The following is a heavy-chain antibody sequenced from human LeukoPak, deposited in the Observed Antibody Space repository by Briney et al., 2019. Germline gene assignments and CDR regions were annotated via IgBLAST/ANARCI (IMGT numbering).Heavy chain of an antibody. Sequence: PGGSLRLSCAASGFTFSSYGMHWVRQAPGKGLEWVAVISYDGSNKYYADSVKGRFTISRDNSKNTLYLQMNSLRAEDTAVYYCAKPYYDSSGYYYEEVFDYWGQGTLVTVS. D-gene: IGHD3-22*01. CDR3: AKPYYDSSGYYYEEVFDY. CDR1: GFTFSSYG. V-gene: IGHV3-30*18. CDR2: ISYDGSNK. J-gene: IGHJ4*02.